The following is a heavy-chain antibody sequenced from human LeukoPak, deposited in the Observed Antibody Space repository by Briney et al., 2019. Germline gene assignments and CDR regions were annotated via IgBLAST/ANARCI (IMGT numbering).Heavy chain of an antibody. V-gene: IGHV3-23*01. CDR2: ST. J-gene: IGHJ4*02. Sequence: STYYADSVKGRFTISRDNSKNTLYLQMNSLRAEDTAVYYCAKDSSVVPAASWGIDFDYWGQGTLVTVSS. CDR3: AKDSSVVPAASWGIDFDY. D-gene: IGHD2-2*01.